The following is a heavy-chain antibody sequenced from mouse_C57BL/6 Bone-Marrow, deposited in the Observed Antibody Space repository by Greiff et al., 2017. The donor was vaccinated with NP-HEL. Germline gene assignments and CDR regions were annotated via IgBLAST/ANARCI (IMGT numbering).Heavy chain of an antibody. V-gene: IGHV5-4*01. CDR1: GFTFSSYA. Sequence: EVQRVESGGGLVKPGGSLKLSCAASGFTFSSYAMSWVRQTPEKRLEWVATISDGGSYTYYPDNVKGRFTISRDNAKNNLYLQMSHLKSEDTAMYYCARLYYYGSSYAGYFDYWGQGTTLTVSS. CDR3: ARLYYYGSSYAGYFDY. J-gene: IGHJ2*01. CDR2: ISDGGSYT. D-gene: IGHD1-1*01.